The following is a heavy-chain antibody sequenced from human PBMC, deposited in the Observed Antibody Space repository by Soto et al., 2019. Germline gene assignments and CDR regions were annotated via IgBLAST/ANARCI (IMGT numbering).Heavy chain of an antibody. CDR1: GYTFTSQG. CDR2: VNIHSGDI. V-gene: IGHV1-18*01. CDR3: ARERGGYSYGAS. Sequence: ASGKVSCKASGYTFTSQGISWVRQAPGQGLEWMGWVNIHSGDINYAQNLQGRVTMTTDTSASTAYLELRSLRSDDTAVYYCARERGGYSYGASWGQGTLVTVSS. J-gene: IGHJ5*02. D-gene: IGHD5-18*01.